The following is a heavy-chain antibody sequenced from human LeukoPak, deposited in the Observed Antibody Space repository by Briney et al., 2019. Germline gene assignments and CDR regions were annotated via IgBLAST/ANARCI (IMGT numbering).Heavy chain of an antibody. CDR1: GYTFTSYG. V-gene: IGHV1-18*01. CDR3: ARVPRDRGVSWFDP. Sequence: ASVKVSCKASGYTFTSYGISWVRQAPGQGLEWMGWISAYNGNTNYAQKLQGRVTMTTDTSTSTAYMELRSLRSDDTAVYYCARVPRDRGVSWFDPWGQGTLVTVSS. D-gene: IGHD3-10*01. J-gene: IGHJ5*02. CDR2: ISAYNGNT.